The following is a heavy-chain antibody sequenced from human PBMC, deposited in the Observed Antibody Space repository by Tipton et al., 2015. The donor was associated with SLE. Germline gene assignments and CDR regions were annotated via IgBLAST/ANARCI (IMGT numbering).Heavy chain of an antibody. J-gene: IGHJ4*02. V-gene: IGHV4-34*01. CDR2: IYPTGRT. CDR1: GGSLSGYW. CDR3: GRVTSGWREVC. Sequence: LRLSCTVYGGSLSGYWWSWIRQSPGKGLEWIGEIYPTGRTDYNPSLMSRVTISVDTSQNQFSLRLTSVTAADTAVYYCGRVTSGWREVCWGQGTLVTVSS. D-gene: IGHD6-19*01.